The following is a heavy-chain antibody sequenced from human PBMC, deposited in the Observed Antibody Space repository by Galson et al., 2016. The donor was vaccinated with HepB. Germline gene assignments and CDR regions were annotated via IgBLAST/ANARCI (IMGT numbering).Heavy chain of an antibody. CDR1: GYTFIDYY. Sequence: SVKVSCKASGYTFIDYYMNWVRQAPGQGLEWMGWTNPNTGATNYAQKFQGRVTMTRDTSFGTMYMEVSSLTSDDTAVYYCARSLGDYATMRVYYFDYWGQGTLVTVSS. CDR3: ARSLGDYATMRVYYFDY. D-gene: IGHD4-17*01. J-gene: IGHJ4*02. V-gene: IGHV1-2*02. CDR2: TNPNTGAT.